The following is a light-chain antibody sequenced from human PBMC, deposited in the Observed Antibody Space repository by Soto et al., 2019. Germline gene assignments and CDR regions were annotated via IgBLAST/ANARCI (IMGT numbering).Light chain of an antibody. CDR2: GAS. Sequence: VRTQSPATLSASPGERVTLSCRASQRVGSTLAWYQRGPGQSHRLLIYGASTRVTGIPARFSGSGSGTEFALTTSSRQYEEYAAYYCQQYNNSPPLTFGQGTRLEIK. CDR1: QRVGST. V-gene: IGKV3-15*01. J-gene: IGKJ5*01. CDR3: QQYNNSPPLT.